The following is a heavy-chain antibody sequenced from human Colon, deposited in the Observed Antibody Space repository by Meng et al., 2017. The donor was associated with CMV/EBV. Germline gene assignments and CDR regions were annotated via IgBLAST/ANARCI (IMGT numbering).Heavy chain of an antibody. V-gene: IGHV3-23*01. CDR1: GFTVRYSA. CDR2: ISGSGGDK. J-gene: IGHJ4*02. D-gene: IGHD3-3*01. Sequence: GESLKISCVASGFTVRYSAMRLVRQALGKGLEWVSSISGSGGDKFYADSVRGRFTISRDKSKNTVDLQINSLRAEDTAVYYCATLSRAAGFGYWGQGTLVTVS. CDR3: ATLSRAAGFGY.